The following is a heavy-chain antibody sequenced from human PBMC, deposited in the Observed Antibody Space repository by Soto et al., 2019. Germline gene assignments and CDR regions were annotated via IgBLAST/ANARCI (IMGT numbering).Heavy chain of an antibody. D-gene: IGHD2-15*01. CDR3: ARVYCSGGSCYSIDY. CDR2: INPSGGST. CDR1: GYTFTSYF. Sequence: QVQLVQSAAEVKKPGASVKVSCKASGYTFTSYFMHWVRQAPGQGLEWMGIINPSGGSTSYAQKFQGRVTMTRETSASTVYMELSSLRSEDTAVHYCARVYCSGGSCYSIDYWGQGTLVTVSS. J-gene: IGHJ4*02. V-gene: IGHV1-46*03.